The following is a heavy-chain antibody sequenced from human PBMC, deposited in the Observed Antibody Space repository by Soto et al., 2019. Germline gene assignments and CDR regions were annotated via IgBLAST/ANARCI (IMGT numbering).Heavy chain of an antibody. J-gene: IGHJ4*02. Sequence: QVQLQQWGAGLLKPSETLSLTCAVYGGSFSGYSWTWIRQPPGTGLEWLGEINPSGSTNYNTSLKSRVTISVDTSKNQFSLYLTSVTDADTAVYYCARDKITGLFDYWGQGTLVTVSS. CDR1: GGSFSGYS. V-gene: IGHV4-34*01. CDR3: ARDKITGLFDY. D-gene: IGHD2-8*02. CDR2: INPSGST.